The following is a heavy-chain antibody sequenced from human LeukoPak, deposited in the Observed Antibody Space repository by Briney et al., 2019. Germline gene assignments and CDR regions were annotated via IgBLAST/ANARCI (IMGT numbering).Heavy chain of an antibody. CDR2: IIPIFGTA. D-gene: IGHD5-18*01. CDR1: GGTFSSYA. CDR3: ARADGGVDTAMVIGLDYYYYYMDV. V-gene: IGHV1-69*05. Sequence: EASVKVSCKASGGTFSSYAISWARQAPGQGLEWMGGIIPIFGTANYAQKFQGRVTITTDESTSTAYMELSSLRSEDTAVYYCARADGGVDTAMVIGLDYYYYYMDVWGKGTTVTVSS. J-gene: IGHJ6*03.